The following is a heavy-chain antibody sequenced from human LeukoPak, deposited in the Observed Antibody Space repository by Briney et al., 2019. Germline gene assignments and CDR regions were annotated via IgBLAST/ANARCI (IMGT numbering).Heavy chain of an antibody. J-gene: IGHJ3*02. D-gene: IGHD2-15*01. Sequence: PSEPLSLTCTVSGGSISSSSYYWAWIRQPPGEGLEWIGTVYYSGSTYYNSSLRSRLTISVDTSKNQLSLKLSSVTAADTAVYYCARLPKGDIVVVAPITHGKNAFDIWGQGTMVTVSS. V-gene: IGHV4-39*01. CDR1: GGSISSSSYY. CDR2: VYYSGST. CDR3: ARLPKGDIVVVAPITHGKNAFDI.